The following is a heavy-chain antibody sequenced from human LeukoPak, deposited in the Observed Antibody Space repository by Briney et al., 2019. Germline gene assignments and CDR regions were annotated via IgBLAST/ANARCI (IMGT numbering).Heavy chain of an antibody. V-gene: IGHV4-39*07. CDR1: GGSISSISYY. Sequence: PSETLSLTCTVSGGSISSISYYWGWIRQPPGKGLEWIGSIYYSGSTYYNPSLKSRVTISVDMSKNQFSVKLSSVTAADAAVYYCARGGYCGGDCYFYYWGQGTLVTVSS. CDR2: IYYSGST. CDR3: ARGGYCGGDCYFYY. D-gene: IGHD2-21*02. J-gene: IGHJ4*02.